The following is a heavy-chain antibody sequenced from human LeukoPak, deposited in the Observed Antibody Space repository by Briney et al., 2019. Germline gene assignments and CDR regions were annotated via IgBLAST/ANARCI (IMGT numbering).Heavy chain of an antibody. V-gene: IGHV4-38-2*02. CDR1: GYSISRGYY. CDR3: ARSYNSESNWFDP. CDR2: IYHSGTT. Sequence: PSETLSLTCSVSGYSISRGYYWGWIRQPPGKGLEWIGSIYHSGTTYYNPSLKSRVTMSVDTSKNQFSLKLNSVTAADTAVYYCARSYNSESNWFDPWGQGTLVIVSS. J-gene: IGHJ5*02. D-gene: IGHD1-14*01.